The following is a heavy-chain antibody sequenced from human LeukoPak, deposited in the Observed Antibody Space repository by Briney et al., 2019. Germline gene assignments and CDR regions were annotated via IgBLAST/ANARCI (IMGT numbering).Heavy chain of an antibody. Sequence: GASVKVSCKASGGTFSSYAISWVRQAPGQGLEWMGRIIPILGIANYAQKFQGRVTITADKSTSTAYMELSSLRSEDTAVYYCARGEGRDGYNHNYYGMDVWGQGTTVTVSS. J-gene: IGHJ6*02. V-gene: IGHV1-69*04. CDR2: IIPILGIA. CDR1: GGTFSSYA. D-gene: IGHD2-21*01. CDR3: ARGEGRDGYNHNYYGMDV.